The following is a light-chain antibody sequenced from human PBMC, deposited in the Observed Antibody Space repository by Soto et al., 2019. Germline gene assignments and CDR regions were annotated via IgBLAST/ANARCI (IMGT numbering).Light chain of an antibody. V-gene: IGLV2-23*01. CDR2: EGS. CDR3: CSYAGSSSLV. Sequence: QSALTQPASVSGSPGQSITISCTGTSSDVGSYNLVSWYQQHPGKAPKLMIYEGSKWPSGVSNRFSGSKSGNTDSLTISGLQAEDEADYYCCSYAGSSSLVFGGGTKLTVL. CDR1: SSDVGSYNL. J-gene: IGLJ2*01.